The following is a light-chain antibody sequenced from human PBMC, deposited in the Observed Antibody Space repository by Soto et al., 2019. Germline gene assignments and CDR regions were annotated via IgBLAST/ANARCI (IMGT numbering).Light chain of an antibody. Sequence: QAVVTQEPSLTVSPGETVTLTCGPSTGDVTSGHYPYWFQQKPGQAPRTLIYDTSNKHSWTPARFSGSLLGGKAVLTLSGAQPEDEAEYYCLLFYSGSCVFGGGTKLTVL. J-gene: IGLJ3*02. CDR1: TGDVTSGHY. CDR3: LLFYSGSCV. CDR2: DTS. V-gene: IGLV7-46*01.